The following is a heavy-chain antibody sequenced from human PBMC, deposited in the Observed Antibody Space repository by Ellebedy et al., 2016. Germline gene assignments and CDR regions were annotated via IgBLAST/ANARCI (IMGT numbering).Heavy chain of an antibody. V-gene: IGHV3-23*01. CDR3: AKDAPSLRFLEWPRVGYYGMDV. CDR2: ISGSGGST. CDR1: GFTFSSYA. Sequence: GGSLRLSCAASGFTFSSYAMSWVRQAPGKGLEWVSIISGSGGSTYDADSVKGRFTMSRDNSKNSLYLQMNSLRAEDTAVYYCAKDAPSLRFLEWPRVGYYGMDVWGQGTTVTVS. J-gene: IGHJ6*02. D-gene: IGHD3-3*01.